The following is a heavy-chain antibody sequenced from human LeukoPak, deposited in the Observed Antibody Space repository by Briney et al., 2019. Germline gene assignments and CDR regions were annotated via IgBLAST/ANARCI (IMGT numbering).Heavy chain of an antibody. D-gene: IGHD3-9*01. CDR2: IYPGDSDT. J-gene: IGHJ4*02. V-gene: IGHV5-51*01. Sequence: GESLKISCKGSGYSFASYWIGWVRLMPGQGLEWMGIIYPGDSDTKYSPSFQGRVTISADKSINTAYLQWSSLKASDTAMYYCARQGYDILTGYYNELDYWGQGTLVTVSS. CDR3: ARQGYDILTGYYNELDY. CDR1: GYSFASYW.